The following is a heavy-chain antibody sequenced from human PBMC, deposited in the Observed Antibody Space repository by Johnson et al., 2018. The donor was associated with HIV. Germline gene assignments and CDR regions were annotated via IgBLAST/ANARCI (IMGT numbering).Heavy chain of an antibody. V-gene: IGHV3-13*01. J-gene: IGHJ3*02. CDR2: IGTSGDT. CDR3: ARGSGVHSAFDI. Sequence: VQLVESGGGLVQPGGSLRLSCAASGFTFSSYDMHGVRQATGKGLEWVSTIGTSGDTYHPGSVKGRFTIPRENAKNSLYLQMNSLRAGDTAVYFCARGSGVHSAFDIWGQGTVVTVSS. D-gene: IGHD3-10*01. CDR1: GFTFSSYD.